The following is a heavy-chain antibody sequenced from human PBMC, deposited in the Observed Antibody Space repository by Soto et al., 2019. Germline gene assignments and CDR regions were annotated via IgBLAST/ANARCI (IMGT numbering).Heavy chain of an antibody. V-gene: IGHV1-69*13. D-gene: IGHD6-6*01. CDR2: IIPIFGTA. Sequence: ASVKVSCKASGGTFSSYAISWVRQAPGQGLEWMGGIIPIFGTANYAQKFQGRVTITADESTSTAYMELSSLRSEDTAVYYCARLVTYSSSSDYWGQGTLVTVSS. CDR3: ARLVTYSSSSDY. J-gene: IGHJ4*02. CDR1: GGTFSSYA.